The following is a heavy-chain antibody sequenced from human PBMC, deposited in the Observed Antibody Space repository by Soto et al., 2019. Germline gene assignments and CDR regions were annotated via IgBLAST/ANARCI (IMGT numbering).Heavy chain of an antibody. D-gene: IGHD3-22*01. CDR1: GGSFSGYY. CDR3: ARAISSGYYRYYFDY. V-gene: IGHV4-34*01. CDR2: INHSGST. J-gene: IGHJ4*02. Sequence: SETLSLTCAVYGGSFSGYYWSWIRQPPGKGLEWIGEINHSGSTNYNPSLKSRVTISVDTSKNQFSLKLSSVTAADTAVYYCARAISSGYYRYYFDYWGQGTLVTVSS.